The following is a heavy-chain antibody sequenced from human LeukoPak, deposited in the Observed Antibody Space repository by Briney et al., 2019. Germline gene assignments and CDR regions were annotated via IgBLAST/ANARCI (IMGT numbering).Heavy chain of an antibody. CDR3: AKEGFLSSSSWYYFDY. CDR1: GFTFSSYA. J-gene: IGHJ4*02. V-gene: IGHV3-30-3*01. Sequence: PGGSLRLSCAASGFTFSSYAMHRVRQAPGKGLEWVAVISYDGSNKYYADSVKGRFTISRDNSKNTLYLQMNSLRAEDTAVYYCAKEGFLSSSSWYYFDYWGQGTLVTVSS. D-gene: IGHD6-13*01. CDR2: ISYDGSNK.